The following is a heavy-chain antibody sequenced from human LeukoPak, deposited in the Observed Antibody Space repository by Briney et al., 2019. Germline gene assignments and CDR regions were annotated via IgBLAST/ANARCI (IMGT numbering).Heavy chain of an antibody. J-gene: IGHJ4*02. CDR2: IYYSGST. Sequence: SETLSLTCTVSGGSISSSSYYWGWIRQPPGKGLEWIGSIYYSGSTYYNPSLKSRVTISVDTSKNQFSLKLSSVTAADTAVYYCAREQRGGPGSYYYGSGSLYYFDYWGQGTLVTVSS. V-gene: IGHV4-39*07. CDR3: AREQRGGPGSYYYGSGSLYYFDY. D-gene: IGHD3-10*01. CDR1: GGSISSSSYY.